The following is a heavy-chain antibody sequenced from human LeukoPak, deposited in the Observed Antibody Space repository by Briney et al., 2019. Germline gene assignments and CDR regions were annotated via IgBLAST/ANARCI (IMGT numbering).Heavy chain of an antibody. J-gene: IGHJ4*02. CDR3: ATAAADY. D-gene: IGHD6-13*01. V-gene: IGHV1-46*01. Sequence: GASVKVSCKASGYTFTNCYMHWVRQAPGQGLEWMGIINPSGGSTSYAQKFQGRVTVTRDTSTSTVYMELSSLRSEDTAVYYCATAAADYWGQRTLVTVSS. CDR1: GYTFTNCY. CDR2: INPSGGST.